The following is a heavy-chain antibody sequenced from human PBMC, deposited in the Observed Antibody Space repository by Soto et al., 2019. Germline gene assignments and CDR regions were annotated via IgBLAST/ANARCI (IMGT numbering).Heavy chain of an antibody. D-gene: IGHD4-17*01. CDR3: ARESVSLYYYYGMDV. V-gene: IGHV3-30-3*01. CDR1: GFTFSSYA. J-gene: IGHJ6*02. Sequence: VQLVESGGGVVQPGRSLRLSCAASGFTFSSYAMHWVRQAPGKGLEWVAVISYDGSNKYYADSVKGRFTISRDNSKNTLYLQMNSLRAEDTAVYYCARESVSLYYYYGMDVWGQGTTVTVSS. CDR2: ISYDGSNK.